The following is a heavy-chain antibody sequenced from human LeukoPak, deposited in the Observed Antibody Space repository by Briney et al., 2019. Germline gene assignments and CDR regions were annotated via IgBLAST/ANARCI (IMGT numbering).Heavy chain of an antibody. J-gene: IGHJ5*02. Sequence: GESLKISCKGSGYSFTSYWIGWVRQMPGKGLEWMGIIYPGDSDTRYSPSFQGQVTISADKSISTAYLQWSSLKASDTAMYYCATTGVNSGWPNWFDPWGQGTLVTVSS. CDR1: GYSFTSYW. CDR2: IYPGDSDT. CDR3: ATTGVNSGWPNWFDP. D-gene: IGHD6-19*01. V-gene: IGHV5-51*01.